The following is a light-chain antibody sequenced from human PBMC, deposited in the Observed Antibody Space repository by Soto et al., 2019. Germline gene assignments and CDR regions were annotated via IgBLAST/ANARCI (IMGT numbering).Light chain of an antibody. CDR2: RAS. CDR1: QSVTSN. Sequence: EVVMTHSPGAVSVSPGERATLSCSASQSVTSNVAWYQQKPGQAPRLLIYRASARATGIPARFSGGGSGTEFALTISSLQSEDFAVYYCQQYNSWPPITFGQGTRLEI. CDR3: QQYNSWPPIT. V-gene: IGKV3-15*01. J-gene: IGKJ5*01.